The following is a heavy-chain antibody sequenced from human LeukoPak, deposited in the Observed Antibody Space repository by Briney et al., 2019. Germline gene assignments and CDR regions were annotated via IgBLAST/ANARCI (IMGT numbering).Heavy chain of an antibody. Sequence: AGSLRLSCAAAGFTFSKYAMRWVRQAQGEVLEWVATIRGSGGSAHYADPVKGRFTISRDNSKTTLYFQMTSLGAEDTAIYYCATDQLNRFCSSGSCSITHDYWGQGTLVTVSS. D-gene: IGHD2-15*01. J-gene: IGHJ4*02. CDR2: IRGSGGSA. CDR1: GFTFSKYA. CDR3: ATDQLNRFCSSGSCSITHDY. V-gene: IGHV3-23*01.